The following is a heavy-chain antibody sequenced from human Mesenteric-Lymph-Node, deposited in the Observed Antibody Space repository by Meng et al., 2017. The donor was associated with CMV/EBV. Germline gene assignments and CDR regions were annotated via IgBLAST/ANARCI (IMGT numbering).Heavy chain of an antibody. CDR2: INHSGST. J-gene: IGHJ4*02. Sequence: GSLRLSCAVYGGSFSGYYWSWIRQPPGKGLEWIGEINHSGSTNYNPSLKSRVTISVDTSKNQFSLKLSSVTAADTAVYCCARGSILRFVGYWGQGTLVTVSS. CDR1: GGSFSGYY. V-gene: IGHV4-34*01. CDR3: ARGSILRFVGY. D-gene: IGHD3-3*01.